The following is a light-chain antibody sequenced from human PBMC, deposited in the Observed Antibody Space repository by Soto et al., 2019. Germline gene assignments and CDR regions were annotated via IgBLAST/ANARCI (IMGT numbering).Light chain of an antibody. CDR3: QQYYTYSGT. CDR2: RAS. J-gene: IGKJ1*01. V-gene: IGKV1-5*03. CDR1: QSISNW. Sequence: DIQMTQSPSALAASVGDRVTITCRASQSISNWLAWYQQKPGNAPKLLIYRASSLEGGVPSRFSGSGSGTEFTLTISSLQPDDFATYYCQQYYTYSGTFGQGTKVEI.